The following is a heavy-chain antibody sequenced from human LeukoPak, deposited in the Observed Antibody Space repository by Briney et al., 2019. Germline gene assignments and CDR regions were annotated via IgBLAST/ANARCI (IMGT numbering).Heavy chain of an antibody. CDR3: ARRMGAYYYMDV. J-gene: IGHJ6*03. Sequence: PGGSLRLSCAASGFMFDDFGMSWVCQAPGRGLEWVAGINWNGGSTTYADSVKGRFTISRDNAKNSLSLEMHSLRVEDTAFYYCARRMGAYYYMDVWGTGTTVTVSS. CDR1: GFMFDDFG. D-gene: IGHD3-16*01. CDR2: INWNGGST. V-gene: IGHV3-20*04.